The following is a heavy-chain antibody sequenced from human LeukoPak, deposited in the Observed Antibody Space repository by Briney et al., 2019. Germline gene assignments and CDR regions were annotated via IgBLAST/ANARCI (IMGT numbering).Heavy chain of an antibody. Sequence: SETLSLTCAVYGGSFSGYYWSWIRQPPGKGLEWIGEINHSGSTNYNPSLKSRVTISVDTSKNQFSLKLGSVTAADTAVYYCPRGRVRGFYGMDVWGKGTTVTVSS. CDR3: PRGRVRGFYGMDV. J-gene: IGHJ6*04. V-gene: IGHV4-34*01. CDR1: GGSFSGYY. D-gene: IGHD3-10*01. CDR2: INHSGST.